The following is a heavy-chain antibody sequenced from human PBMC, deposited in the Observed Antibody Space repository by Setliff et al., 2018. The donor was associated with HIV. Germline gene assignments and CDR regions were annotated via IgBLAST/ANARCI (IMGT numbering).Heavy chain of an antibody. Sequence: PGGSLRLSCVASGFTLSTYSMNWVRQAPGKGLEWVSSITTDSSYIFDADSVKGRFTISRDNAQNSLYLQMNSLRAEDTAMYYCARRPYYDVRIDPWGQGTLVTVSS. CDR3: ARRPYYDVRIDP. CDR1: GFTLSTYS. D-gene: IGHD1-26*01. CDR2: ITTDSSYI. J-gene: IGHJ5*02. V-gene: IGHV3-21*04.